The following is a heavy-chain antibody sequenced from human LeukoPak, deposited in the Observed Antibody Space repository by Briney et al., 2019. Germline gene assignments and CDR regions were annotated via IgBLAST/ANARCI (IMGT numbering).Heavy chain of an antibody. J-gene: IGHJ3*02. D-gene: IGHD3-9*01. V-gene: IGHV4-4*07. Sequence: SETLSLTCTVSGGSISSYYWSWIRQPAGKGLEWIGRIYTSGSTNYNPSLKSRVTMSVDTSKNQFSLKLSSVTAADTAVYYCARSPRGYFDWFPWAFDIWGQGTMVTVSS. CDR2: IYTSGST. CDR1: GGSISSYY. CDR3: ARSPRGYFDWFPWAFDI.